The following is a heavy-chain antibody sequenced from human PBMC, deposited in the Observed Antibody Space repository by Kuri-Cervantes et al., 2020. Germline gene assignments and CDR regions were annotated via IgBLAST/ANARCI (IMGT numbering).Heavy chain of an antibody. D-gene: IGHD5-18*01. Sequence: SVKVSCKASGGTFNSYAISWVRQAPGQGLEWMGGIIPIFGTANYAQKFQGRVTITTDESTSTAYMELSSLRSEDTAVYYCARVGAGGVGYSYGPGNYYYYMDVWGRGTTVTVSS. CDR3: ARVGAGGVGYSYGPGNYYYYMDV. CDR2: IIPIFGTA. CDR1: GGTFNSYA. V-gene: IGHV1-69*05. J-gene: IGHJ6*03.